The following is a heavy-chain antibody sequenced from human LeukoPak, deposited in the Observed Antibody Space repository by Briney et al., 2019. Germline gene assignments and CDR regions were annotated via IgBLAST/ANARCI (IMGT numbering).Heavy chain of an antibody. D-gene: IGHD5-18*01. Sequence: PSETLSLTCAVYGGSFSGYYWSWIRQPPGKGLEWIGEINHSGSTNYNPSLKSRVTISVDTSKNKFSLKLSSVTAADTAVYYCAREGRIQLWSVRFYYYYYMDVWGKGTTVTVSS. V-gene: IGHV4-34*01. CDR3: AREGRIQLWSVRFYYYYYMDV. CDR2: INHSGST. J-gene: IGHJ6*03. CDR1: GGSFSGYY.